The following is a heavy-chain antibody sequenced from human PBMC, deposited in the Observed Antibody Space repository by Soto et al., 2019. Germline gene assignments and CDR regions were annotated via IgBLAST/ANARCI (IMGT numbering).Heavy chain of an antibody. CDR1: GFTFRSYW. J-gene: IGHJ1*01. Sequence: EGQLVESGGGLVQPGGSLRLSCQVSGFTFRSYWMTWVRRAPGKGLEWVANINLDGSEKYYVDAVKGRFTISRDNAKNSMRLALRDLRANDTAVYYCARGAMAGNEVPGDWGQGPLVTVSS. CDR3: ARGAMAGNEVPGD. V-gene: IGHV3-7*05. D-gene: IGHD1-1*01. CDR2: INLDGSEK.